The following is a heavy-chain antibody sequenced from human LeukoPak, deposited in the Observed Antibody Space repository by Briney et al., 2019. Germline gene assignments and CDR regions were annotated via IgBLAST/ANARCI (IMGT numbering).Heavy chain of an antibody. J-gene: IGHJ5*02. Sequence: SVKVSCKASGGTFSSYAISWVRQAPGQGLEWMGGIIPIFGTANYAQKFQGRVTITADESTSTAYMELSSLRSEDTAVYYCARGGVTVVTPEGSWFDPWGQGTLVTVSS. CDR3: ARGGVTVVTPEGSWFDP. V-gene: IGHV1-69*13. CDR1: GGTFSSYA. D-gene: IGHD4-23*01. CDR2: IIPIFGTA.